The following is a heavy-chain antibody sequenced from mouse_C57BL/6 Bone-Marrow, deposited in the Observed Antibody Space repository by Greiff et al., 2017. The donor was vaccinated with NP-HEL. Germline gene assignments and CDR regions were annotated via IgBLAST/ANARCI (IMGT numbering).Heavy chain of an antibody. J-gene: IGHJ1*03. D-gene: IGHD1-1*01. V-gene: IGHV1-62-2*01. Sequence: VQLQESGAELVKPGASVKLSCKASGYTFTEYTIHWVKQRSGQGLEWIGWFYPGSGSITYNEKFKDKATLTADKSSSTAYMELSSLTSEDSAVYFCEGREEGYYGSSPYWYFDVWGTGTTVTVSS. CDR3: EGREEGYYGSSPYWYFDV. CDR2: FYPGSGSI. CDR1: GYTFTEYT.